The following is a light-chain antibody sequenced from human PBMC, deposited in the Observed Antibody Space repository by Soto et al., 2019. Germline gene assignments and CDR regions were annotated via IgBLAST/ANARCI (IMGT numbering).Light chain of an antibody. CDR1: QSVSNNY. Sequence: EIVLTQSPGTLSLSPGERATLSCRASQSVSNNYLAWYQQKPGQAPRLLIYGASSRATDIPDRFSGRGSGTDFTLAISRLEPEDFAVYYCHQYGSSPQTFGQGTNVEI. J-gene: IGKJ1*01. CDR3: HQYGSSPQT. V-gene: IGKV3-20*01. CDR2: GAS.